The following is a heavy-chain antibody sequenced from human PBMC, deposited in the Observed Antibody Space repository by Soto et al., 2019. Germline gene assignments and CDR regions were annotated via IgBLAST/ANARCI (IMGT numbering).Heavy chain of an antibody. CDR1: GFIFSNYA. CDR3: AKAVGSSWFDY. J-gene: IGHJ4*02. Sequence: PGGSLRLSCAASGFIFSNYAMSWVRQAPGKGLEWVSAISGSGGGTFYADSVKGRFTISRDNSKNSVSLQMNSLRAEDTAVYYCAKAVGSSWFDYWGQGTLVTVSS. CDR2: ISGSGGGT. V-gene: IGHV3-23*01. D-gene: IGHD6-13*01.